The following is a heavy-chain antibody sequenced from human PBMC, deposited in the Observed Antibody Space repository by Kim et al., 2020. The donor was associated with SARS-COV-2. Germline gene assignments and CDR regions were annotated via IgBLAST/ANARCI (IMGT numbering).Heavy chain of an antibody. CDR3: ARDFRRSSGSFDY. V-gene: IGHV1-69*04. CDR2: IIPILGIA. Sequence: SVKVSCKASGGTFSSYAISWVRQAPGQGLEWMGRIIPILGIANYAQKFQGRVTITADKSTSTAYMELSSLRSEDTAVYYCARDFRRSSGSFDYWGQGTLVTVSS. J-gene: IGHJ4*02. CDR1: GGTFSSYA. D-gene: IGHD3-10*01.